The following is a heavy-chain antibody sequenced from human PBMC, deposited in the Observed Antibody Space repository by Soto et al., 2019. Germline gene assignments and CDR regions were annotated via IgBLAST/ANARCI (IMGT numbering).Heavy chain of an antibody. CDR1: GDSVSSNSAT. CDR2: TYYRSKWYN. J-gene: IGHJ4*02. CDR3: ARDYSSYGPFDY. V-gene: IGHV6-1*01. Sequence: SQTLSLTCAISGDSVSSNSATWNWIRQSPSRGLEWLGRTYYRSKWYNEYAASVQSRITINPDTSKNQFSLQVNSVTPEDTAVYYCARDYSSYGPFDYWGQGTLVTVSS. D-gene: IGHD5-18*01.